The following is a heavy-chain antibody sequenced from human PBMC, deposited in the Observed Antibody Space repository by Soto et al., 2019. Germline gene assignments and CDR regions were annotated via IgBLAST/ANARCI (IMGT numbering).Heavy chain of an antibody. CDR2: VFYNESP. CDR1: GGSGGSISSGGHY. Sequence: TSETLSLTCTVSGGSGGSISSGGHYWSWIRQRPGKGLEWIGCVFYNESPYYNPSLKSRVSISVDTSKNQFSLMLSSVTAADTAVYYCARDDCRTTSCGFDFWGQGTLVTVSS. V-gene: IGHV4-31*03. CDR3: ARDDCRTTSCGFDF. D-gene: IGHD2-15*01. J-gene: IGHJ4*02.